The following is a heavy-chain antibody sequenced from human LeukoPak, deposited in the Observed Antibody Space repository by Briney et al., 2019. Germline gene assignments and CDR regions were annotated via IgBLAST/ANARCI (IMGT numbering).Heavy chain of an antibody. D-gene: IGHD6-19*01. J-gene: IGHJ4*02. CDR1: GFSLSTSSVC. CDR2: IDWDDDK. Sequence: KVSGPMLVNPTQTLTLTCTFSGFSLSTSSVCVSWVRQPPGKALEWLARIDWDDDKYYSTSLKTRLTISKDTSKNQVVLAMTNMDPVDTAMYYCAKDAVAGTWLHYWGQGTLVTVSS. CDR3: AKDAVAGTWLHY. V-gene: IGHV2-70*16.